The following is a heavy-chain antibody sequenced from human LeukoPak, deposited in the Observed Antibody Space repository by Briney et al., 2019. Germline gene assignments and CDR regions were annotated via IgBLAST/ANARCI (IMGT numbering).Heavy chain of an antibody. V-gene: IGHV3-9*01. Sequence: PGGSLRLSCVASEFTFDDYAMHWVRQAPGKGLEWVSGISWNSGTIGYADSVKGRFTISRDNAKNSLYLQMNSLRAEDTAVYYCARDRPNGIGLDYWGQGTLVTVSS. D-gene: IGHD2-21*01. CDR3: ARDRPNGIGLDY. CDR2: ISWNSGTI. J-gene: IGHJ4*02. CDR1: EFTFDDYA.